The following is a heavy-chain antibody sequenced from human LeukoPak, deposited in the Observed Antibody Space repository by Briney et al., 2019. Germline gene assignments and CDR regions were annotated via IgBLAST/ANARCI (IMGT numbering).Heavy chain of an antibody. Sequence: GGSLRLSCAASGFTFSSYSMNWVRQAPGKGLEWVSSISSSSSYIYYADSVKGRFTISRDNAKNSLYLQMNSLRAEDTAVYYCARDQTTVGATEFAFDIWGQGTMVTVSS. CDR2: ISSSSSYI. V-gene: IGHV3-21*01. CDR1: GFTFSSYS. CDR3: ARDQTTVGATEFAFDI. D-gene: IGHD1-26*01. J-gene: IGHJ3*02.